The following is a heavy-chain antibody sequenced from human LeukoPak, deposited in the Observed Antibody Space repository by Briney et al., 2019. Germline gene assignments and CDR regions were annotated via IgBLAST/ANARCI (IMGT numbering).Heavy chain of an antibody. V-gene: IGHV3-23*01. Sequence: PGGSLRLSCAASGFTFSSYAMSWVRQAPGKGLEWVSAISGSGGSTYYADSVKGRFTISRDNSKNTLYPQMNSLRAEDTAVYYCAKFTARYSYGRIYWGQGTLVTVSS. D-gene: IGHD5-18*01. CDR3: AKFTARYSYGRIY. CDR1: GFTFSSYA. J-gene: IGHJ4*02. CDR2: ISGSGGST.